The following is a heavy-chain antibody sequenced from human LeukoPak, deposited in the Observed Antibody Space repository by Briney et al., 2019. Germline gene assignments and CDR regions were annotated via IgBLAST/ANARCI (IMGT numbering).Heavy chain of an antibody. Sequence: GGSLRLSCAASGFTFGTYCMSWVRQAPGKGLEWVANINQDGSERYYVDSVKGRFTISRDNAKHPLFLQMNSLRAEDTAVYYCARDSGYYGLAFDYWGQGTLVTVSS. CDR3: ARDSGYYGLAFDY. CDR2: INQDGSER. J-gene: IGHJ4*02. CDR1: GFTFGTYC. V-gene: IGHV3-7*01. D-gene: IGHD3-22*01.